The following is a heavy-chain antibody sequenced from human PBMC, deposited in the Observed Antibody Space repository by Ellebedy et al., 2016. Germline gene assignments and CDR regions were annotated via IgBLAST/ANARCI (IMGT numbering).Heavy chain of an antibody. CDR1: GFTFSDYY. CDR3: AKGRDDDGDYVFDS. Sequence: GGSLRLXXAASGFTFSDYYMSWIRQAPGKGLEWVSYISSSGSTIYYADSVKGRFTISRDNAKNSLYLQMNSLRAEDTAVYYCAKGRDDDGDYVFDSWGQGTLVTVSS. J-gene: IGHJ4*02. D-gene: IGHD4-17*01. CDR2: ISSSGSTI. V-gene: IGHV3-11*01.